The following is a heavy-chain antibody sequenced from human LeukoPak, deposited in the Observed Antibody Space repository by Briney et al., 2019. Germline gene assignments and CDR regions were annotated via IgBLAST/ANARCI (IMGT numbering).Heavy chain of an antibody. CDR2: IWYDGSNK. J-gene: IGHJ4*02. D-gene: IGHD5-12*01. Sequence: GGSLRLSCAASGFTFSNYGMHWVRQAPGKGLEWLALIWYDGSNKYYADSVKGRFTISRDNSKNTLYLQMNSLRAEDTAVYYCAREMGLNIVATFGYWGQGTLVTVSS. CDR1: GFTFSNYG. CDR3: AREMGLNIVATFGY. V-gene: IGHV3-33*01.